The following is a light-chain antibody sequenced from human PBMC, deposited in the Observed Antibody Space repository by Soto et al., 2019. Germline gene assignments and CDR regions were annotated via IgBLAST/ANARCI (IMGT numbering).Light chain of an antibody. CDR1: ALPKQY. Sequence: SYELTQPPSVSVSPGQTARITCSGDALPKQYAYWYQQKPGQAPVLVIYKDSERPSGIPERFFGSSSGTTVTLTISGVQAEDEADYYCQSADSSGTSWVFGGGTKVTVL. J-gene: IGLJ3*02. V-gene: IGLV3-25*03. CDR2: KDS. CDR3: QSADSSGTSWV.